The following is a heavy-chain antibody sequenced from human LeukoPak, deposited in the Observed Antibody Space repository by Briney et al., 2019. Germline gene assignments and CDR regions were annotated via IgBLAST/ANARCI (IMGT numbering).Heavy chain of an antibody. V-gene: IGHV4-34*01. J-gene: IGHJ6*03. D-gene: IGHD3-3*01. CDR3: ARGQAYYDFWSGPYYYMDV. Sequence: SETLSLTCAVYGGSFSGYYWSWIRQPPGKGLEWIGEINHSGSTNYNPSLKSRVTISVDTSKNQFSLKLSSVTAADTAVYYCARGQAYYDFWSGPYYYMDVWGKGTTVTVSS. CDR2: INHSGST. CDR1: GGSFSGYY.